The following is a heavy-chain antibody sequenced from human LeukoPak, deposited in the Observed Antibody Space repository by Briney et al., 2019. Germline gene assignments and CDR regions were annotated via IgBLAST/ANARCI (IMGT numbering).Heavy chain of an antibody. D-gene: IGHD3-3*01. V-gene: IGHV1-2*02. Sequence: GASVKVSFKATGYTFTVYYMHWVRQAPGQGLEWMGWINPNSGGTNNAQKFQGRVTMTRDTSISTAYIELSRLRSDDTAVYYCAREVMEWLNWFVPWGEGTLVTVSS. CDR3: AREVMEWLNWFVP. CDR1: GYTFTVYY. CDR2: INPNSGGT. J-gene: IGHJ5*02.